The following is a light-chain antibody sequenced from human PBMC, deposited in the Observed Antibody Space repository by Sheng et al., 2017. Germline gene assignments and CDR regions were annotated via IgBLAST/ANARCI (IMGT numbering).Light chain of an antibody. J-gene: IGKJ4*01. V-gene: IGKV3-15*01. CDR2: GAS. CDR3: QQYHNWPPGAT. CDR1: QSVARD. Sequence: EVVMTQSPATLSVSPGETATLSCRASQSVARDFAWYQQKPGQAPXLLIYGASTRAADIPDXFSGTGSETEFTLTINSLRSEDIAVYYCQQYHNWPPGATFGGGPKVEDQT.